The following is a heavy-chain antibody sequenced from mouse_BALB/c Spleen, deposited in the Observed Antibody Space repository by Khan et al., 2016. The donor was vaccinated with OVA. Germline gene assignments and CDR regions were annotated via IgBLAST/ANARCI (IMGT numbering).Heavy chain of an antibody. CDR3: ASGRLLLRYTDYFDY. D-gene: IGHD1-1*01. V-gene: IGHV3-2*02. Sequence: EVQLVESGPGLLKPSQSLSLTCTVTGYSITSDYAWNWLRHFPGNKLEWMAYKSYSGSTSYTPSLKSRFSISRDNSKNTLYLPLHCVTTEDTATYYCASGRLLLRYTDYFDYWGQGTTLTVSA. CDR2: KSYSGST. CDR1: GYSITSDYA. J-gene: IGHJ2*01.